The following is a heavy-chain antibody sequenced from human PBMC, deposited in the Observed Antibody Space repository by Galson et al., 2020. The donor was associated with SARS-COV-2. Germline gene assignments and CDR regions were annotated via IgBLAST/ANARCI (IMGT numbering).Heavy chain of an antibody. J-gene: IGHJ6*02. CDR3: ARRKDGYYDILAGWLRETEYYDALDV. CDR2: LHAPAVI. CDR1: GDSISGYY. V-gene: IGHV4-4*08. D-gene: IGHD3-9*01. Sequence: ETSETQSLTCSVSGDSISGYYWTWIRHAPGKRLDSLGQLHAPAVINYSPPLSVLLSLPVDTPTTQVSLTLSSVTAADKAMYFCARRKDGYYDILAGWLRETEYYDALDVWGQGTTVTVSS.